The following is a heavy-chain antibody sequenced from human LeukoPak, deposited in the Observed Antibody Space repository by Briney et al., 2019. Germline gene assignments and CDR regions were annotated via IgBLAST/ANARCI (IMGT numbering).Heavy chain of an antibody. V-gene: IGHV3-48*03. CDR3: ARDRTTVTNYYYYYYMDV. D-gene: IGHD4-17*01. CDR2: ISSSGSTI. Sequence: GGSLRLSCAASGFTFSSYEMNWVRQAPGRGLEWVSYISSSGSTIYYADSVKGRFTISRDNAKNSLYLQMNSLRAEDTAVYYCARDRTTVTNYYYYYYMDVWGKGTTVTVSS. CDR1: GFTFSSYE. J-gene: IGHJ6*03.